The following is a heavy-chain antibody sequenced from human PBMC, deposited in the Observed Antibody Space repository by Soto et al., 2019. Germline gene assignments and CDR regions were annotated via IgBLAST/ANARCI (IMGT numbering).Heavy chain of an antibody. CDR1: GGSISSGGYY. J-gene: IGHJ4*02. V-gene: IGHV4-31*03. Sequence: SETLSLTCTVSGGSISSGGYYWSWIRQHPVKGLEWIGYIYYSGGTYYNPSLKSRVTISVDTSKNQFSLKLSSVTAADTAVYYCARDPGYAGGFDYWGQGTLVTVSS. CDR3: ARDPGYAGGFDY. CDR2: IYYSGGT. D-gene: IGHD5-12*01.